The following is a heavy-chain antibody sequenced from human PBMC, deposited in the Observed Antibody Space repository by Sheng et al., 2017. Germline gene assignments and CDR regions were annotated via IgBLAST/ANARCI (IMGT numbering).Heavy chain of an antibody. CDR2: INHSGST. CDR3: APGRNSGLRQRYYYYGMDV. Sequence: QVQLQQWGAGLLKPSETLSLTCAVYGGSFSGYYWSWIRQPPGKGLEWIGEINHSGSTNYNPSLKSRVTISVDTSKNQFSLKLSSVTAADTAVYYCAPGRNSGLRQRYYYYGMDVWGQGTLVTVSS. D-gene: IGHD6-19*01. J-gene: IGHJ6*02. CDR1: GGSFSGYY. V-gene: IGHV4-34*01.